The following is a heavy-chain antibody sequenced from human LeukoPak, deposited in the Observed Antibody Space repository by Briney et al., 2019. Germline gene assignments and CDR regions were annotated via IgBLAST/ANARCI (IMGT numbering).Heavy chain of an antibody. CDR3: ARDSLKGDGYNHYYFDY. D-gene: IGHD5-24*01. CDR1: GFTFSSYA. J-gene: IGHJ4*02. Sequence: GGSLRLSCAASGFTFSSYAMSWVRQAPGKGLEWVSAISGSGGSTYYADSVKGRFTISRDNSKNTLYLQMNSLRAEDTAVYYCARDSLKGDGYNHYYFDYWGQGTLVTVSS. V-gene: IGHV3-23*01. CDR2: ISGSGGST.